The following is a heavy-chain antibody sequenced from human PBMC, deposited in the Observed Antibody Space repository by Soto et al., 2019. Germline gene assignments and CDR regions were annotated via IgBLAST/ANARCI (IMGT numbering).Heavy chain of an antibody. J-gene: IGHJ4*02. V-gene: IGHV1-3*01. CDR2: INAGNGNT. Sequence: QVQLVQSGAEVKKPGASVKVSCKASGYSFTSYAMHWVRQAPGQRLEWMGWINAGNGNTKYSQKFQGRVTITRDTSASTAYIELSSLRSEDTAVYYCARDVAAAGLDYWGQGTLVTVSS. D-gene: IGHD6-13*01. CDR1: GYSFTSYA. CDR3: ARDVAAAGLDY.